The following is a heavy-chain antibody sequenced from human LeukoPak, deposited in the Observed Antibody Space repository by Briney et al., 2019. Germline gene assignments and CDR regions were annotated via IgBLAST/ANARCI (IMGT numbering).Heavy chain of an antibody. V-gene: IGHV7-4-1*02. Sequence: ASVKVSCKASGYTFTGYYIHWVRQAPGQGLEWMGWINTNTGNPTYAQGFTGRFVLSLDTSVSTAYLQISSLKAEDTAVYYCARDGDQQLWLDWFDPWGQGTLVTVSS. CDR2: INTNTGNP. CDR3: ARDGDQQLWLDWFDP. J-gene: IGHJ5*02. CDR1: GYTFTGYY. D-gene: IGHD5-18*01.